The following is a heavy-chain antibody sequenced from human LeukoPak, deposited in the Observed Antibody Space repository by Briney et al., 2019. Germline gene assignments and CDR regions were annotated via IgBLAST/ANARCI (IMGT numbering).Heavy chain of an antibody. V-gene: IGHV4-34*01. CDR1: GGSFSGYY. D-gene: IGHD3-22*01. CDR2: INHSGST. Sequence: SETLSLTCAVYGGSFSGYYWSWIRQPPGKGLEWIGEINHSGSTNYNPSLKSRVTISVDTSKNQFSLKLSSVTTADTAVYYCARPGYDSSGYLYYFDYWGQGTLVTVSS. J-gene: IGHJ4*02. CDR3: ARPGYDSSGYLYYFDY.